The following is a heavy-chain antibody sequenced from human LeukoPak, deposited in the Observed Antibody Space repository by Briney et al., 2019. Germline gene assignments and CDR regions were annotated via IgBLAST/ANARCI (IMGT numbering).Heavy chain of an antibody. CDR1: GFTFSNAW. Sequence: GGSLRLSCAASGFTFSNAWMSWVRQAPGKGLEWVGRIKSKTDGGTTDYAAPVKGRFTISRDDSKNTLYLQMNSLRAEDTAVYYCARIREELWFGDLRYFDYWGQGTLVTVSS. CDR3: ARIREELWFGDLRYFDY. J-gene: IGHJ4*02. V-gene: IGHV3-15*01. D-gene: IGHD3-10*01. CDR2: IKSKTDGGTT.